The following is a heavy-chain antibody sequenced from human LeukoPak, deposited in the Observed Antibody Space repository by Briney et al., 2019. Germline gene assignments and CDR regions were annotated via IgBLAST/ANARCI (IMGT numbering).Heavy chain of an antibody. Sequence: PSETLSLTCTVSGGSISSYYWSWIRQPAGKGPEWIGRIYTSGSTNYNPSLKSRVTMSVDTSKNQFSLKLSSVTAADTAVYYCARGIRFLEWFRFDPWGQGTLVTVSS. CDR2: IYTSGST. CDR1: GGSISSYY. CDR3: ARGIRFLEWFRFDP. V-gene: IGHV4-4*07. J-gene: IGHJ5*02. D-gene: IGHD3-3*01.